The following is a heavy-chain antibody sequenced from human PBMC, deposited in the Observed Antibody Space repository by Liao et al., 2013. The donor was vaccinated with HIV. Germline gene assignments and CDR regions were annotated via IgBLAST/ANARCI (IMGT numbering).Heavy chain of an antibody. CDR2: SHDNWGT. D-gene: IGHD2-2*01. Sequence: QVQLQESGAGLVKPSETLSLTCTVSGGSVSDYYWSWIRQSPGEGLEYIGYSHDNWGTTYNPSLRNRVTISVDTSKNQFSLKLSSVSAADTAVYYCAREYRVNLDPRKYYYYYYYMDVWGKGTTVTVSS. V-gene: IGHV4-59*02. J-gene: IGHJ6*03. CDR1: GGSVSDYY. CDR3: AREYRVNLDPRKYYYYYYYMDV.